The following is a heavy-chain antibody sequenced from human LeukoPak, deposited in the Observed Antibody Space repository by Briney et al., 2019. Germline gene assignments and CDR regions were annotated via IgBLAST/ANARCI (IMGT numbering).Heavy chain of an antibody. D-gene: IGHD2-21*01. J-gene: IGHJ4*02. V-gene: IGHV3-11*05. CDR3: ARAPQHSSYEFDY. Sequence: GRFTISRDNAKNSLYLQMNSLRAEDTAVYYCARAPQHSSYEFDYWGQGTLVTVSS.